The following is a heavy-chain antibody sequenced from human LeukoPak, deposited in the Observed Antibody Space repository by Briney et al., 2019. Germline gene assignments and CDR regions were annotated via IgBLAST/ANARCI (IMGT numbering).Heavy chain of an antibody. CDR3: AKAKSSGYYYEAFDI. J-gene: IGHJ3*02. Sequence: GGSLRLSCAASGFTFSSYAMSWVRQAPGKGLEWVSAMSGSGGSTYYADSVKGRFTISRDNSKNTLYPQMNSLRAEDTAVYYCAKAKSSGYYYEAFDIWGQGTMVTVSS. D-gene: IGHD3-22*01. CDR2: MSGSGGST. CDR1: GFTFSSYA. V-gene: IGHV3-23*01.